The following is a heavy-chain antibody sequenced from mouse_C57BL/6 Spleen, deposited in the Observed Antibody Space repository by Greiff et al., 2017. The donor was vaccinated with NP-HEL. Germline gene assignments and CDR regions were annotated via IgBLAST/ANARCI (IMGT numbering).Heavy chain of an antibody. D-gene: IGHD2-4*01. V-gene: IGHV10-1*01. Sequence: VQLKESGGGLVQPKGSLKLSCAASGFSFNTYAMNWVRQAPGKGLEWVARIRSKSNNYATYYADSVKDRFTISRDDSESMLYLQMNNLKTEDTAMYYCVRHKDYGYWYFDVWGTGTTVTVSS. J-gene: IGHJ1*03. CDR1: GFSFNTYA. CDR3: VRHKDYGYWYFDV. CDR2: IRSKSNNYAT.